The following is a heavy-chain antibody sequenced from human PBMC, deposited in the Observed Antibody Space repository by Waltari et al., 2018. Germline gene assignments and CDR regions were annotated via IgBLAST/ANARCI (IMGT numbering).Heavy chain of an antibody. J-gene: IGHJ4*02. CDR1: GFIFSGYG. V-gene: IGHV3-30-3*01. D-gene: IGHD1-26*01. Sequence: QVQLVESGGGVVQTGLSQRLSCAASGFIFSGYGMHWVRQAPDKGLEWVASISNDGINKFYAEAVKGQFTISRDNSKNTVYMQMNSLRHEDTAVYYCARRGINSGSHEMPGVDWGQGTLVTVSS. CDR2: ISNDGINK. CDR3: ARRGINSGSHEMPGVD.